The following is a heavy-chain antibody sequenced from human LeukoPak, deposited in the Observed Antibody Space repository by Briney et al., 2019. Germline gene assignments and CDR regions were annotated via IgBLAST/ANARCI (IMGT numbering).Heavy chain of an antibody. CDR1: GFTFSSYS. Sequence: GGSLRLSCAASGFTFSSYSMNWVRQAPGKGLEWVSTISSSGGSTNYADSVKGRFAISRDNSRNTFYLQMNSLRGEDTAVYYCAKDSSRLGPHFDYWGQGTLVTVSS. CDR3: AKDSSRLGPHFDY. V-gene: IGHV3-23*01. CDR2: ISSSGGST. J-gene: IGHJ4*02. D-gene: IGHD3-9*01.